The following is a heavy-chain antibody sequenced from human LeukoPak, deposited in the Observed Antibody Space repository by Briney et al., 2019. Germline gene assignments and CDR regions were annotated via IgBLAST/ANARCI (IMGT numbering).Heavy chain of an antibody. CDR2: ISSSSSYI. CDR1: GFTFSSYS. Sequence: SGGSLRLSCAASGFTFSSYSMNWVRQAPGKGLEWVSSISSSSSYIYYADSVKGRFTISRDNAKNSLYLQMNSLRAEDTAVYYCARDSSPRIWFGEFYYYYYYMDVWGKGTTVTISS. J-gene: IGHJ6*03. V-gene: IGHV3-21*01. CDR3: ARDSSPRIWFGEFYYYYYYMDV. D-gene: IGHD3-10*01.